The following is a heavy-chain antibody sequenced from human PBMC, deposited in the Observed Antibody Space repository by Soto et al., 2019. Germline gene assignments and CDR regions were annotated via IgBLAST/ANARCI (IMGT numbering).Heavy chain of an antibody. J-gene: IGHJ6*02. Sequence: QVQLVESGGGVVQPGRSLRLSCAASGFTFSSYGMHWVRQAPGKRLVWVAVISYDGSNKYYADSVKGRFTISRDNSKNTLYLQMNSLRAEDTAVYYCAKGEDNYYYYGMEVWGQGTTVTVSS. CDR2: ISYDGSNK. V-gene: IGHV3-30*18. CDR1: GFTFSSYG. D-gene: IGHD2-15*01. CDR3: AKGEDNYYYYGMEV.